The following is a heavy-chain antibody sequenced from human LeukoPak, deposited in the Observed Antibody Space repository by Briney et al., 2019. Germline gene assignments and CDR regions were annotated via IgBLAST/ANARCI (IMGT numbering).Heavy chain of an antibody. Sequence: SVKVSCKASGGTFSSYAISWVRQAPGQGLEWMGGIIPIFGTANYAQKFQGRVTITTDESTSTAYMELSRLRSDDTAVYYCARGEAFITMVRGVIITGTYDIWGQGTMVTVSS. CDR3: ARGEAFITMVRGVIITGTYDI. J-gene: IGHJ3*02. D-gene: IGHD3-10*01. V-gene: IGHV1-69*05. CDR2: IIPIFGTA. CDR1: GGTFSSYA.